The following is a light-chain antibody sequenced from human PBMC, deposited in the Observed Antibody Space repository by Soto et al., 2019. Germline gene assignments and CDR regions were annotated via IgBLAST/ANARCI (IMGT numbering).Light chain of an antibody. V-gene: IGKV3-20*01. CDR1: QSVSSSY. Sequence: EIVLTQSPGTLSLSPGERATLSCRASQSVSSSYLAWYQQKPGQAPSLLIYGASRRATGIPDRFSGSGSVTDFTLTISRLEPEDFAVYYCQQYDSSPITFGQWTRLEI. J-gene: IGKJ5*01. CDR3: QQYDSSPIT. CDR2: GAS.